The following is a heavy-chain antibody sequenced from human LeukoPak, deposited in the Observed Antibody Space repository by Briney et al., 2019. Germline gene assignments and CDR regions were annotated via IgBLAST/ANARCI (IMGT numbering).Heavy chain of an antibody. D-gene: IGHD2-21*01. CDR2: ISYDGSNK. CDR3: ARASSPLGPAYMVDY. CDR1: GFTFSSYA. V-gene: IGHV3-30*04. Sequence: GGSLRLSCAASGFTFSSYAMHWVRQAPGKGLEWVAVISYDGSNKYYADSVKGRFTISRDNSENTLYLQMNSLRAEDTAVYYCARASSPLGPAYMVDYWGQGTLVTVSS. J-gene: IGHJ4*02.